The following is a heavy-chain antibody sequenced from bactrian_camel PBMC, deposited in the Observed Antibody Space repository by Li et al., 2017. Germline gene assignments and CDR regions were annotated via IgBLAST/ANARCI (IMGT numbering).Heavy chain of an antibody. CDR2: IRADGST. Sequence: DVQLVESGGGLVQPGGSLRLSCAASGFTFGSYDMSWVRQAAGKQREWVSTIRADGSTSYADSVKGRFTISEDKAKDTVYLQMNSLKPEDTAMYSCTRSALGRCAGDYWGQGTQ. D-gene: IGHD1*01. V-gene: IGHV3S40*01. CDR3: TRSALGRCAGDY. J-gene: IGHJ4*01. CDR1: GFTFGSYD.